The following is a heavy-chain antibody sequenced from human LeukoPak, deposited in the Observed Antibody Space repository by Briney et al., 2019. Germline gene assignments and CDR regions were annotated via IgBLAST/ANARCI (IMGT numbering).Heavy chain of an antibody. CDR1: GYTFTSYG. CDR2: ISAYNGNT. J-gene: IGHJ4*02. CDR3: ARIVWGVATIHSAAPFDY. D-gene: IGHD5-12*01. Sequence: ASVKVSCKASGYTFTSYGISWVRQAPGQGLEWMGWISAYNGNTNYAQKLQGRVTMTTDTSTSTAYMELRSLRSDDTAVYYCARIVWGVATIHSAAPFDYWGQGTLVTVSS. V-gene: IGHV1-18*01.